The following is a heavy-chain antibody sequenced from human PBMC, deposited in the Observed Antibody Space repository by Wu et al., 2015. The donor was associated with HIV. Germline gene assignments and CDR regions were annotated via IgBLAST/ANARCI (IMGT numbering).Heavy chain of an antibody. D-gene: IGHD4/OR15-4a*01. CDR3: ARSGGIVDDGTNYDSGWFDP. CDR2: ISPDNGNT. J-gene: IGHJ5*02. V-gene: IGHV1-18*01. Sequence: QVQLVQSAAEVKKPGASVKVSCKTSGYTFFNYDINWVRQAPGQGLEWMGWISPDNGNTKYTQEFQGRVTMTTDTSTSTAYMELRSLRSDDTAVYYCARSGGIVDDGTNYDSGWFDPGAREPRSPSRQ. CDR1: GYTFFNYD.